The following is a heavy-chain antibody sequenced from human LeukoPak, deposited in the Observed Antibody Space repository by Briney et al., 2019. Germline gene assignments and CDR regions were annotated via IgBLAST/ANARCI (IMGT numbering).Heavy chain of an antibody. V-gene: IGHV4-59*01. D-gene: IGHD4-17*01. CDR1: GGSINNYF. CDR3: ARSTTVTAPSYYYYMDV. Sequence: SETLSLTCTVSGGSINNYFWSWIRQPPGKGLECIAYIYYSDSTNYKPSLKSRVTISVDTSKNQFSLKLSSVTAADTAVYYCARSTTVTAPSYYYYMDVWGKGTTVTISS. J-gene: IGHJ6*03. CDR2: IYYSDST.